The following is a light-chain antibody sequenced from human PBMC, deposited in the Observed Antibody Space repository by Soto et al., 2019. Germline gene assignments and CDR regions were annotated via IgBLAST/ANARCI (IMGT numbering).Light chain of an antibody. CDR1: QDIRGA. CDR2: DVS. Sequence: AIQVTQSPSSLSASVGDTVAIDCRPSQDIRGALAWYQQRPGKAPKLLIYDVSTLESGVPSRFSGSGSGTEFTLTISSLQPEDFGTFYCQQFNSYPITFGHGTRLEIK. V-gene: IGKV1-13*02. CDR3: QQFNSYPIT. J-gene: IGKJ5*01.